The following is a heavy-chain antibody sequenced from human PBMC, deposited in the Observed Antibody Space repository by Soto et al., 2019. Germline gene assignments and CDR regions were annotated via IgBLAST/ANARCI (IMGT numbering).Heavy chain of an antibody. CDR2: IKSKTDGGTT. CDR3: TTGMDCSGGSCYHASFDY. CDR1: GFTFSNAW. D-gene: IGHD2-15*01. Sequence: GGSLRLSCAASGFTFSNAWMSWVRQAPGKGLEWVGRIKSKTDGGTTDYAAPVKGRFTISRDDSKNTLYLQMNSLKTEDTAVYYCTTGMDCSGGSCYHASFDYWGQGTLVTVSS. V-gene: IGHV3-15*01. J-gene: IGHJ4*02.